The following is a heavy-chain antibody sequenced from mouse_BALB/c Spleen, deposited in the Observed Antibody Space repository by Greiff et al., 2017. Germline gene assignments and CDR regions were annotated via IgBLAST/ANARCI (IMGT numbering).Heavy chain of an antibody. J-gene: IGHJ3*01. V-gene: IGHV5-17*02. CDR2: ISSGSSTI. CDR3: ARSGGGFAY. Sequence: EVKVEESGGGLVQPGGSRKLSCAASGFTFSSFGMHWVRQAPEKGLEWVAYISSGSSTIYYADTVKGRFTISRDNPKNTLFLQMTSLRSEDTAMYYCARSGGGFAYWGQGTLVTVSA. CDR1: GFTFSSFG.